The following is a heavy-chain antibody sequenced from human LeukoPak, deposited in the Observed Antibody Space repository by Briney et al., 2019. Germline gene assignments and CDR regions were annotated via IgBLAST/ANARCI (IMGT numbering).Heavy chain of an antibody. D-gene: IGHD6-13*01. CDR2: ISAYNGNT. CDR1: GYTFTSYG. Sequence: ASVKVSCKASGYTFTSYGISWVRQAPGQGLEWTGWISAYNGNTNYAQKLQGRVTMTTDTSTSTAYMELRSLRSDDTAVYYCARVKSSSWTLYYYYMDVWGKGTTVTVSS. V-gene: IGHV1-18*01. J-gene: IGHJ6*03. CDR3: ARVKSSSWTLYYYYMDV.